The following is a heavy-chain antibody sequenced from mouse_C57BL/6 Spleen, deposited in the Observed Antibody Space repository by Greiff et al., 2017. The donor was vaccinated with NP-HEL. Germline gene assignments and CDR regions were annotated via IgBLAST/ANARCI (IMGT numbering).Heavy chain of an antibody. CDR1: GYTFTSYW. CDR2: IDPSDSYT. Sequence: QVQLQQPGAELVMPGASVKLSCKASGYTFTSYWMHWVKQRPGHGLEWIGEIDPSDSYTNYNQKFKGKSTLTVDKSSSTAYMQLSSLTSEDSAVYYCARRGIYDGPYFDYWGQGTTLTVSS. CDR3: ARRGIYDGPYFDY. D-gene: IGHD2-3*01. J-gene: IGHJ2*01. V-gene: IGHV1-69*01.